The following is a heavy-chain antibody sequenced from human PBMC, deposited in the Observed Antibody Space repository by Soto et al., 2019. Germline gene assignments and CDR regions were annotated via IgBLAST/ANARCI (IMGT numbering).Heavy chain of an antibody. CDR3: ARDFPLNYYGSGSSKPRDYYYYGMDV. CDR1: GYTFTGYY. D-gene: IGHD3-10*01. V-gene: IGHV1-2*04. CDR2: INPNSGGT. Sequence: ASVKVSCKASGYTFTGYYMHWVRQAPGQGLEWMGWINPNSGGTNYAQKFQGWVTMTRDTSISTAYMELSRLRSDDTAVYYCARDFPLNYYGSGSSKPRDYYYYGMDVWGQGTTVTVSS. J-gene: IGHJ6*02.